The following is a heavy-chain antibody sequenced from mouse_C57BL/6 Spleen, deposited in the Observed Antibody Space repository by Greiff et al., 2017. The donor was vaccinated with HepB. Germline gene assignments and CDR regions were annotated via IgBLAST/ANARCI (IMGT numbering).Heavy chain of an antibody. CDR3: ARRGEIYDGYYDWYFDV. CDR2: IYPGDGDT. D-gene: IGHD2-3*01. Sequence: VKLQQSGAELVKPGASVKISCKASGYAFSSYWMNWVKQRPGKGLEWIGQIYPGDGDTNYNGKFKGKATLTADKSSSTAYMQLSSLTSEDSAVYFCARRGEIYDGYYDWYFDVWGTGTTVTVSS. J-gene: IGHJ1*03. V-gene: IGHV1-80*01. CDR1: GYAFSSYW.